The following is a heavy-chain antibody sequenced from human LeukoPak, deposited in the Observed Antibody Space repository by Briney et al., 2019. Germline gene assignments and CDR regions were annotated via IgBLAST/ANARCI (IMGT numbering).Heavy chain of an antibody. CDR1: GGTFSSYA. Sequence: GASVKVPCKASGGTFSSYAISWVRQAPGQGLEWVGGIIPIFGTANYAQKFQGRVTMTEDTATDTAYMELRSLRSEDTAVYYCATGGIYSLLDYWGQGTLVTVSS. D-gene: IGHD1-26*01. J-gene: IGHJ4*02. V-gene: IGHV1-69*06. CDR2: IIPIFGTA. CDR3: ATGGIYSLLDY.